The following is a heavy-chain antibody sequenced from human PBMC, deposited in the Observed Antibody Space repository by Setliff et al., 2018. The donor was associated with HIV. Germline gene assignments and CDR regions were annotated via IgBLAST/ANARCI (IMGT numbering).Heavy chain of an antibody. Sequence: PGGFLRLSCATSGFTFSSYWMRWVRQAPGKGLEWVANINKDGSQTYYVDSVKGRFTISRDTAKNSLFLQMNSLRAEDTAMYYCTRNIGSGTYWGSWYYMDVWGKGTTVTVSS. D-gene: IGHD1-26*01. J-gene: IGHJ6*03. V-gene: IGHV3-7*03. CDR3: TRNIGSGTYWGSWYYMDV. CDR1: GFTFSSYW. CDR2: INKDGSQT.